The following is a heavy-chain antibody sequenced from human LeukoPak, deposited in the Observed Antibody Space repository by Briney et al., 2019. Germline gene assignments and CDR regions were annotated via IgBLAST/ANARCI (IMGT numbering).Heavy chain of an antibody. CDR2: IDSDGSST. CDR3: ARRGTGNPIDY. Sequence: GGSLRLSCAASGFTFSSYWMHWVRQAPGEGLVWVSRIDSDGSSTRYADSEKGRFTISRDNAKNTLYLQMNSLRAEDTAVYYCARRGTGNPIDYWGQGTLVTVSS. D-gene: IGHD1-7*01. CDR1: GFTFSSYW. J-gene: IGHJ4*02. V-gene: IGHV3-74*01.